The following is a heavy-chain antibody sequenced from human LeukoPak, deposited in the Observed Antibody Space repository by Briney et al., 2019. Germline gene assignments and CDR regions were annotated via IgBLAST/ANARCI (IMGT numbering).Heavy chain of an antibody. CDR3: ARLKGVATPFDY. Sequence: GGSLRLSCAGSGFTFSNSGMHWVRQAPGKGLEWVAVISHDASSKYHADSVKGRFTISRDNSKNTLYLQMNSLRAEDTAVYYCARLKGVATPFDYWGQGTLVTVSS. CDR1: GFTFSNSG. J-gene: IGHJ4*02. V-gene: IGHV3-30*03. CDR2: ISHDASSK. D-gene: IGHD5-12*01.